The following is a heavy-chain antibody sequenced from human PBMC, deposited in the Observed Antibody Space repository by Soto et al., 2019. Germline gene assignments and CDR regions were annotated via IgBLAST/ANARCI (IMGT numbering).Heavy chain of an antibody. V-gene: IGHV3-15*01. CDR3: SRYMGGDWLDP. CDR1: GFTFSNAW. D-gene: IGHD1-20*01. J-gene: IGHJ5*02. CDR2: VKSKSDGGTT. Sequence: GGSLRLSCAASGFTFSNAWMTWVRQAPGKGLEWVARVKSKSDGGTTHYAAPVKGRFTISRDDSKSMLYLYMDSLKTEDTGVYYCSRYMGGDWLDPWGQGALVTVSS.